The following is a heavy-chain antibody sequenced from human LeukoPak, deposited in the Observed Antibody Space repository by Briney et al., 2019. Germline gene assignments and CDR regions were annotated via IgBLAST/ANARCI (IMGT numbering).Heavy chain of an antibody. J-gene: IGHJ5*02. D-gene: IGHD2-15*01. CDR2: INSKSGGT. Sequence: GASVKVSCKASGYTFSDYYMHWVRQAPGQGLEWMGRINSKSGGTNYAQNFQGRVTMTRDTSISTAYMELSRLRSDDTAVYWCARSRSGGENWFDPWGQGTLVTVSS. CDR1: GYTFSDYY. V-gene: IGHV1-2*06. CDR3: ARSRSGGENWFDP.